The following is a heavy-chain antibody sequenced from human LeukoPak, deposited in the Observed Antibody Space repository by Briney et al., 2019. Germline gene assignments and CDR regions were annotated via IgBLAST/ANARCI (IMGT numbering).Heavy chain of an antibody. V-gene: IGHV3-9*01. J-gene: IGHJ3*02. Sequence: RRSLRLSCAPSGFTFDDDAMHWVPQAPGKGLERVSGICWNSGSIGYADSVKGRFTISRDNAKNSLYLQMNSLRAEDTALYYCAKDKGSSGIDAFDIWGQGTMVTVSS. CDR3: AKDKGSSGIDAFDI. D-gene: IGHD6-19*01. CDR2: ICWNSGSI. CDR1: GFTFDDDA.